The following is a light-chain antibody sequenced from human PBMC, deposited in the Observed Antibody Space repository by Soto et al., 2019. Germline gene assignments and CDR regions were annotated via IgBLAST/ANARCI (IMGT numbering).Light chain of an antibody. J-gene: IGKJ1*01. CDR3: QQSYKMPS. V-gene: IGKV1-39*01. CDR1: QSISTY. Sequence: DIQMTHSPSSLSASVVDRVTITFRSSQSISTYLNWYQQKPGKAPKLLIYAASSLQSGVPSSFSGSGSGTDFTLTISSLQPEDFGTYYCQQSYKMPSFGQGTKVDIK. CDR2: AAS.